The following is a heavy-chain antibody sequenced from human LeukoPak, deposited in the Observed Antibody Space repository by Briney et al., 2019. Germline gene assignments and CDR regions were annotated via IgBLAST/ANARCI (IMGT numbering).Heavy chain of an antibody. J-gene: IGHJ4*02. V-gene: IGHV3-30*04. D-gene: IGHD6-19*01. Sequence: GSLRLSCVGSGFEFSSYTMNWVRQAPGKGLEWLTFISYNGRNEFYADSVKGRFTISRDSSKNTLYLQMNSLRAEDTAVYYCARERQWLPYFDYWGQGTLVTVSS. CDR1: GFEFSSYT. CDR3: ARERQWLPYFDY. CDR2: ISYNGRNE.